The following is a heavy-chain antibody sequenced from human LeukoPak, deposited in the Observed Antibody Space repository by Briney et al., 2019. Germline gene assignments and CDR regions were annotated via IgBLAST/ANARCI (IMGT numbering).Heavy chain of an antibody. Sequence: GGSLRLSCAASGFTFSSYAMSWVRQAPGKGLEWVGRIKPKTDGETTEYAAPVKDRFSISRDDSKSMMYLRMNRLKTEDTAVYYCITPLPYSAQGGQGTLVTVSS. D-gene: IGHD2-21*01. CDR3: ITPLPYSAQ. V-gene: IGHV3-15*01. CDR2: IKPKTDGETT. J-gene: IGHJ4*02. CDR1: GFTFSSYA.